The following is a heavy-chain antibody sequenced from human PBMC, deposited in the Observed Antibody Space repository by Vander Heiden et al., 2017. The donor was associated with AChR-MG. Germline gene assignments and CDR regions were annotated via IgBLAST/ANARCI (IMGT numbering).Heavy chain of an antibody. CDR3: ANGSGSYSY. D-gene: IGHD3-10*01. CDR1: GGTFSSYT. V-gene: IGHV1-69*02. J-gene: IGHJ4*02. Sequence: QVQLVQSGAEVKKPGSSVKVSCKASGGTFSSYTIRWLRQAPGQGLEWMGRIIPILGIANYAQKFQGRVTITADKSTSTAYMELSSLRSEDTAVYYCANGSGSYSYWGQGTLVTVSS. CDR2: IIPILGIA.